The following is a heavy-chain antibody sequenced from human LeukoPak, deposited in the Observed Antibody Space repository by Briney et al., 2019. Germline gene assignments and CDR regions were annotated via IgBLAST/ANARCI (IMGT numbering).Heavy chain of an antibody. V-gene: IGHV4-34*01. CDR1: GGSFSGYY. CDR3: ARDLYGGLFDY. J-gene: IGHJ4*02. CDR2: INHSGST. D-gene: IGHD4/OR15-4a*01. Sequence: SETLSLACAVYGGSFSGYYWIWIRQPPGKGLEWIGEINHSGSTNYNPSLKSRVTMSVDTSKNQISLKLNSVTAADTAVYYCARDLYGGLFDYWGQGTLVTVSS.